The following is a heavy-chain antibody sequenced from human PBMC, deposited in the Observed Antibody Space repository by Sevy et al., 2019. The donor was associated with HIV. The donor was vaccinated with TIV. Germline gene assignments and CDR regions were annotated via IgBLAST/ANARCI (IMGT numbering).Heavy chain of an antibody. Sequence: ASVKVSCKASGYTFTSYYMHWVRQAPGQGLEWMGIIDPRGGSTSYAQKFQARVTMTRERSTSTVFLELSSLRSEDTAVYYCARDGDLNWNLMDYWGQGTPVTVSS. J-gene: IGHJ4*02. CDR1: GYTFTSYY. CDR2: IDPRGGST. V-gene: IGHV1-46*01. D-gene: IGHD1-7*01. CDR3: ARDGDLNWNLMDY.